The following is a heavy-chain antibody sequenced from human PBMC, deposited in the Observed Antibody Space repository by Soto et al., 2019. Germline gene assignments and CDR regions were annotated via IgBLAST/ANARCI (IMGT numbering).Heavy chain of an antibody. CDR3: ARGYFGSGTYYNPWYYFDS. J-gene: IGHJ4*02. CDR1: GYTFTKYA. Sequence: QVQLVQSGAEVKKPGASLKVSCQAAGYTFTKYAMHWVRQAPGQRLEWMGWINADSGNTKYSQRFQGRVSITRDTFASTVYMEMSSLRSEDTAVYYCARGYFGSGTYYNPWYYFDSWGQGTLVTVSS. CDR2: INADSGNT. V-gene: IGHV1-3*01. D-gene: IGHD3-10*01.